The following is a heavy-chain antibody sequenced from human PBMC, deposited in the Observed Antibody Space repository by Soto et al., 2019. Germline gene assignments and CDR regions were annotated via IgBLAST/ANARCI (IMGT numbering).Heavy chain of an antibody. CDR2: ISWNGNTI. CDR1: GFTFDNYA. CDR3: AKDTGTN. J-gene: IGHJ4*02. Sequence: GGSLRLSCAASGFTFDNYAMHWVRQAPGKGLEWVSGISWNGNTIAYADSVKGRFTISRDNAKNSLYLQMNSLRAEDTAFYYCAKDTGTNWGQGTLVTVS. V-gene: IGHV3-9*01.